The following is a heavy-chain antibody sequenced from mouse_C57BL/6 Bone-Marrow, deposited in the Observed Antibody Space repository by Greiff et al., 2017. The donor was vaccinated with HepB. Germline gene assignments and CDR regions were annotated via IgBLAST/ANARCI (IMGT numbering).Heavy chain of an antibody. CDR1: GYTFTSYW. V-gene: IGHV1-5*01. CDR3: TPDYYGGWFSWFAY. J-gene: IGHJ3*01. CDR2: IYPGNSDT. Sequence: VQLKESGTVLARPGASVKMSCKTSGYTFTSYWMHWVKQRPGQGLEWIGAIYPGNSDTSYNQKFKGKAKLTAVTSASTAYMELSSLTNEDSAVYYCTPDYYGGWFSWFAYWGQGTLVTVSA. D-gene: IGHD1-1*01.